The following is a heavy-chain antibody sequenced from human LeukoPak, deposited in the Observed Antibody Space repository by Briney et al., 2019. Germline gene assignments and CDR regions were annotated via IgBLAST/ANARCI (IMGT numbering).Heavy chain of an antibody. CDR2: FIPIFGTA. CDR3: ARSLGYCSSTSCYGGYYFDY. D-gene: IGHD2-2*01. J-gene: IGHJ4*02. CDR1: GGTFSSYA. Sequence: ASVKVSCNASGGTFSSYAISWVRQAPGQGLEWMGGFIPIFGTANYAQKFQGRVTITADESTSTAYIELSSLRSEDTAVYYCARSLGYCSSTSCYGGYYFDYWGQGTLVTVSS. V-gene: IGHV1-69*13.